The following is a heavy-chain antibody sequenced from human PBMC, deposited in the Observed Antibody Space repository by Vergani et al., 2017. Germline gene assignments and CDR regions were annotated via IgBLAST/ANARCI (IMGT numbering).Heavy chain of an antibody. CDR2: IKSKTDGGTT. V-gene: IGHV3-15*01. D-gene: IGHD3-22*01. J-gene: IGHJ3*02. CDR1: GFTLSNAW. CDR3: TSLYYYDSSGYYYADAFDI. Sequence: EVQLVESGGGVVKPGGSLRLSCAAWGFTLSNAWMRGVRQAPGKGLEGVGRIKSKTDGGTTEYAAPVKGRFTISRDDSKNTLYLQMNSLKTEDTAVYYCTSLYYYDSSGYYYADAFDIWGQGTMVTVSS.